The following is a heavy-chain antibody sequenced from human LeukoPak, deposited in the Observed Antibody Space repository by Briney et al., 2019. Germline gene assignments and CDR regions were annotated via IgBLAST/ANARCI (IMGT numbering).Heavy chain of an antibody. Sequence: PSQTLSLTCTVSGGSISSGSYYWSWIRQPAGKGLEWIGRIYTSGSINYNPSLKSRVTISIDTSKNQFSLKLSSVTAADTAVYYCAKARSVGYLDYWGQGTLVTVSS. CDR1: GGSISSGSYY. CDR3: AKARSVGYLDY. V-gene: IGHV4-61*02. J-gene: IGHJ4*02. CDR2: IYTSGSI.